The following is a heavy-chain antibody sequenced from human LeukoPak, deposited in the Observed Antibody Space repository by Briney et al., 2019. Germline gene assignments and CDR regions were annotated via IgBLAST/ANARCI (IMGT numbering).Heavy chain of an antibody. CDR3: ARDPTISSFFQVY. CDR1: GGSISSYY. D-gene: IGHD5-24*01. Sequence: SETLSLTCAVSGGSISSYYWSWIRQPAGKGLEWIGRIYTSGSTNYNPSLKSRVTMSVDTSKNQFSLKLSSVTAADTTVYYCARDPTISSFFQVYWGQGTLVTVSS. V-gene: IGHV4-4*07. CDR2: IYTSGST. J-gene: IGHJ4*02.